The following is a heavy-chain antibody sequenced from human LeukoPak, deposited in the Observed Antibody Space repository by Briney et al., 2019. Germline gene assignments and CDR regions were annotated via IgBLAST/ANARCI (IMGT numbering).Heavy chain of an antibody. CDR3: ARDNHYCSSTSCYEREYYYYYMDV. CDR2: ISSSSSYI. V-gene: IGHV3-21*01. CDR1: GFTLSSYS. D-gene: IGHD2-2*01. J-gene: IGHJ6*03. Sequence: GGSLRLSCAASGFTLSSYSMNWVRQAPGKGLEWVSSISSSSSYIYYADSVKGRFTISRDNAKNSLYLQMNSLRAEDTAVYYCARDNHYCSSTSCYEREYYYYYMDVWGKGTTVTVSS.